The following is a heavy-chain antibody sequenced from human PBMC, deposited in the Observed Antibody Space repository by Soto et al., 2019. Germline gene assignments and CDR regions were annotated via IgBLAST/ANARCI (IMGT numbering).Heavy chain of an antibody. D-gene: IGHD3-10*01. CDR1: GGSISSYY. V-gene: IGHV4-59*08. J-gene: IGHJ4*02. CDR3: ARLSYYGSGSYYKVIDY. Sequence: SETLSLTCTVSGGSISSYYWSWIRQPPGKGLEWIGYIYYSGSTNYNPSLKSRVTISVDTSKNQFSLKLSSVTAADTAVYYCARLSYYGSGSYYKVIDYWGQGTLVTVSS. CDR2: IYYSGST.